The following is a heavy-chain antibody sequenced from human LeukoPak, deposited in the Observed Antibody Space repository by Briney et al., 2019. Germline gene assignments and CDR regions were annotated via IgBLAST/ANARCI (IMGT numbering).Heavy chain of an antibody. CDR2: IIPISATV. CDR1: GGTFSSYA. J-gene: IGHJ5*02. CDR3: ARIVLGAFNWFDP. Sequence: SVKVSCKTSGGTFSSYAIHWLRQAPGQGLEWMGGIIPISATVNYAQKFQGRVAITADGSTTTAYMELSSLRSDDTAVYFCARIVLGAFNWFDPWGQGTLVTVSS. V-gene: IGHV1-69*01. D-gene: IGHD1-26*01.